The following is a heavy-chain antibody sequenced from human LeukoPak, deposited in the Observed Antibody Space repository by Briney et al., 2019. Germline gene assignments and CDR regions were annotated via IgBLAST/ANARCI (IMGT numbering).Heavy chain of an antibody. D-gene: IGHD2-2*01. Sequence: SETLSLTCTVSGASITSNTNYWDWIRQPPGRGLEWIGSIYYSGSTYHSPSLKSRVTMSVDTSKNQFSLKLTSVNAADTAVYYCARRAVVPAAKSVFDYWGQGTLVTVSS. V-gene: IGHV4-39*01. J-gene: IGHJ4*02. CDR1: GASITSNTNY. CDR2: IYYSGST. CDR3: ARRAVVPAAKSVFDY.